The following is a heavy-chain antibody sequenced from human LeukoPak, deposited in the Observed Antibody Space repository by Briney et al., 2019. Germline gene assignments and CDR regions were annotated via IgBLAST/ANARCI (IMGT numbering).Heavy chain of an antibody. CDR1: GGSISSGGYY. D-gene: IGHD6-13*01. Sequence: PSQTLSLTCTVSGGSISSGGYYWSWIRQHPGKGLEWIGYIYYSGSTYYNPSLKSRVTISVDTSKNQFSLKLSSVTAADTAVYYCARTGRSSWTGGFDYWGQGTLVTVSS. CDR3: ARTGRSSWTGGFDY. V-gene: IGHV4-31*03. J-gene: IGHJ4*02. CDR2: IYYSGST.